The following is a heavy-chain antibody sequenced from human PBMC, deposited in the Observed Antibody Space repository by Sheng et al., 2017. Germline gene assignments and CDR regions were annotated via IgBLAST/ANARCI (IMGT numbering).Heavy chain of an antibody. D-gene: IGHD3-16*02. CDR2: INWNSGSI. CDR1: GFTFADFA. CDR3: GRDLSGRDDY. Sequence: EVQLVESGGGLVQPGRSLRLSCAASGFTFADFAMHWVRQAPGKGLEWVSGINWNSGSITYADSVKGRFTISRDNSKNTLYLEMNSLTAEDTAVYYCGRDLSGRDDYWGQGTMVTVSS. J-gene: IGHJ4*02. V-gene: IGHV3-9*01.